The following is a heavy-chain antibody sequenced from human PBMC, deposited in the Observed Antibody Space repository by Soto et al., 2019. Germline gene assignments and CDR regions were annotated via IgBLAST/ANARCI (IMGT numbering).Heavy chain of an antibody. Sequence: QVQLQESGPGLVKPSQTLSLTCTVSGGSISSGGYYWSWIRQHPGKVLEWIGDIHYSGRTYYNPSLKRRVTISVDTSKNQFSLRLSSVTAADTAVYYCARGLGVAQLLRVNWFDPWGQGTLVTVSS. CDR1: GGSISSGGYY. V-gene: IGHV4-31*03. CDR2: IHYSGRT. J-gene: IGHJ5*02. CDR3: ARGLGVAQLLRVNWFDP. D-gene: IGHD2-2*01.